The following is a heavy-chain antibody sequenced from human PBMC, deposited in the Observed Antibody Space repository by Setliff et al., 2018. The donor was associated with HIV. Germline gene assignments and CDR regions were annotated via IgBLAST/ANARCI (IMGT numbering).Heavy chain of an antibody. Sequence: GPSVKVSCKASGYTFTGYYIHWVRQAPGQGLEWMGWINPNSGGTKYAQKFQGRVTMTRDTSISTASMELSRLRSDDTAVYYCARAEFGRSPFEDFWGQGTLVTVSS. CDR2: INPNSGGT. J-gene: IGHJ1*01. CDR1: GYTFTGYY. D-gene: IGHD3-10*01. CDR3: ARAEFGRSPFEDF. V-gene: IGHV1-2*02.